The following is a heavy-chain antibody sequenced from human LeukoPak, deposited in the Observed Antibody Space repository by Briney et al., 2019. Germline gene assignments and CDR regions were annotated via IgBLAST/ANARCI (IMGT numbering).Heavy chain of an antibody. J-gene: IGHJ4*02. CDR1: GGTFSSYT. CDR2: IIPILGIA. D-gene: IGHD3-22*01. V-gene: IGHV1-69*02. Sequence: SVKVSCKASGGTFSSYTISWVRQAPGQGLEWMGRIIPILGIANCAQKFQGRVTITADKSTSTAYMELSSLRSEDTAVYYCARGPSYYYDSSGYQDYWGQGTLVTVSS. CDR3: ARGPSYYYDSSGYQDY.